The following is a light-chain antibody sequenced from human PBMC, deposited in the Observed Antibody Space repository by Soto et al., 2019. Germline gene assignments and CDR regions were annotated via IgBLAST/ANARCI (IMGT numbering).Light chain of an antibody. Sequence: QPVLTQPPSVSGAPGQRVTISCTGSSSNIGARFDVHWYRHLPGTAPKLLISVNTNGPSGVADRFSGSKSGTSASLAIAGLRAEDEVDYYCQSYDSSLAGFVFGTGTKVTVL. V-gene: IGLV1-40*01. CDR2: VNT. CDR1: SSNIGARFD. CDR3: QSYDSSLAGFV. J-gene: IGLJ1*01.